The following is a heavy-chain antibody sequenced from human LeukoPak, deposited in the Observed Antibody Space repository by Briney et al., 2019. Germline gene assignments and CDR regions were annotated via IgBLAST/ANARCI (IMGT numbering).Heavy chain of an antibody. J-gene: IGHJ3*02. CDR1: VFTISSNY. Sequence: GSSLRLSSAAAVFTISSNYISLVRQARGKRLEWVSVIYSGGSTYYADSVKGRFTISRDNSKNTLYLQMNSLRAEDTAVYYCARDLPGPGHIWGQGTMVTVSS. CDR2: IYSGGST. CDR3: ARDLPGPGHI. V-gene: IGHV3-53*01.